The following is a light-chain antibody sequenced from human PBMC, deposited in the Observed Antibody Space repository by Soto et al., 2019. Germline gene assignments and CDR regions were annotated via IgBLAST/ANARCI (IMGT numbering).Light chain of an antibody. Sequence: DIQMTQSPSTLSASVGDRVTITCRASQSISSWLAWYRQKPGKAPKLLIYDASSLESGVLSRFSGSGSGTEFTLTISSLQADDFATYDCQQYNSDSPLTFGQGTKVEIK. CDR3: QQYNSDSPLT. J-gene: IGKJ1*01. V-gene: IGKV1-5*01. CDR2: DAS. CDR1: QSISSW.